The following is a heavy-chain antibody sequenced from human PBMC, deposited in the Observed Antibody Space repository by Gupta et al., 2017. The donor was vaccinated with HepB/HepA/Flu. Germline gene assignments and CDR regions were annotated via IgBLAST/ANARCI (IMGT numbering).Heavy chain of an antibody. Sequence: QVQLQESGPGLVKPSQTLSLTCTVSGGSISSGGYHWSWIRQHPGKGLEWIGYMYYSGSTYYNPSLKSRVSISIDTSNNQFSLKLNSVTAADTAVYYCARGGHYYGSGSALTNWFDPWGQGTLVTVSS. D-gene: IGHD3-10*01. J-gene: IGHJ5*02. CDR3: ARGGHYYGSGSALTNWFDP. V-gene: IGHV4-31*03. CDR2: MYYSGST. CDR1: GGSISSGGYH.